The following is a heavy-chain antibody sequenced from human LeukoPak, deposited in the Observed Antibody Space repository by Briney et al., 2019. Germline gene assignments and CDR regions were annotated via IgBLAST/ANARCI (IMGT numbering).Heavy chain of an antibody. D-gene: IGHD6-19*01. Sequence: SQTLSLTCTVSGGSISSGGYYWSWIRQHPGKGLEWIGYIYYSGSTYYNPSLKSRVTISVDTSKNQFSLKLSSVIAADTAVYYCARSYSSGTFDYWGQGTLVTVPS. J-gene: IGHJ4*02. V-gene: IGHV4-31*03. CDR1: GGSISSGGYY. CDR2: IYYSGST. CDR3: ARSYSSGTFDY.